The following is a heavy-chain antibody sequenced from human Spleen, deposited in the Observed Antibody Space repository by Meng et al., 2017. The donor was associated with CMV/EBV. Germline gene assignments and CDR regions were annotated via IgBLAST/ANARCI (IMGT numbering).Heavy chain of an antibody. CDR3: ARAGYDFWSGYYNWFDP. V-gene: IGHV1-69*05. CDR1: GGTFSSYA. CDR2: IIPIFGTA. J-gene: IGHJ5*02. D-gene: IGHD3-3*01. Sequence: SVKVSCKASGGTFSSYAISWVRQAPGQGLEWMGGIIPIFGTANYAQKFQGRVTITTDESTSTAYMELSSLRSEDTAVYYCARAGYDFWSGYYNWFDPWGPGTPTTASS.